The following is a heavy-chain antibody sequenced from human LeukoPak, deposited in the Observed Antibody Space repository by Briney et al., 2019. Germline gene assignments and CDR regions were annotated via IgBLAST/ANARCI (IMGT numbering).Heavy chain of an antibody. Sequence: AGGSLRLSCAASGFTFSSYAMHWVRQAPGKGLEWVAVISYDGSNKYYADSVKGRFTISRDNSKNTLYLQMNSLRAEDTAVYYCARARWRVVAATREPDYWGQGTLVTVSS. J-gene: IGHJ4*02. CDR2: ISYDGSNK. D-gene: IGHD2-15*01. CDR3: ARARWRVVAATREPDY. V-gene: IGHV3-30*04. CDR1: GFTFSSYA.